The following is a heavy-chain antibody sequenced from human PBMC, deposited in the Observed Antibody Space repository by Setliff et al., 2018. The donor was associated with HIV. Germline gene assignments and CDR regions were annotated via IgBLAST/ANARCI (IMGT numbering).Heavy chain of an antibody. D-gene: IGHD3-22*01. CDR3: ARGIIFSNGYSRDAFDL. CDR2: IIPIFGTP. CDR1: GGTFSTYT. J-gene: IGHJ3*01. Sequence: ASVKVSCKTSGGTFSTYTIAWVRQAPGQGLEWMGRIIPIFGTPNYAQKFQGRVTITADKSTSTVYLDLRSLTSEDTAMYYCARGIIFSNGYSRDAFDLWGQGTMVTVSS. V-gene: IGHV1-69*08.